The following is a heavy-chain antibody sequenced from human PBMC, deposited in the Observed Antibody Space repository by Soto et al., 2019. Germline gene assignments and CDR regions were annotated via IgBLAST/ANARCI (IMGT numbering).Heavy chain of an antibody. J-gene: IGHJ4*02. Sequence: QAQVVQSGAEVRKPGSSVKFSCKASEGTFNSYAIAWVRQAPRQGLEWMGGIIPYYNTLNYAQKFQDRVTITADDSTNTVYMELSSLRSDDTAVYFCASGASRWYPYFFDSWAQGTLVTVSS. V-gene: IGHV1-69*01. CDR1: EGTFNSYA. CDR3: ASGASRWYPYFFDS. D-gene: IGHD6-13*01. CDR2: IIPYYNTL.